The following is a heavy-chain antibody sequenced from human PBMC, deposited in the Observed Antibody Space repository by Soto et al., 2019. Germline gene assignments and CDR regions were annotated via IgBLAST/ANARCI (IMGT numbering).Heavy chain of an antibody. J-gene: IGHJ4*02. CDR3: ARWGLRSGWNEQVVDY. V-gene: IGHV3-33*01. CDR2: IWHDGSKK. D-gene: IGHD6-19*01. CDR1: GFTFSHYG. Sequence: QVHLVESGGGVVQAGRSLRLSCAASGFTFSHYGMHWVRQAPGKGLEWVALIWHDGSKKYYGDSVEGRFTISRDNSKSIVFLEMNSRRVEDTAVYFCARWGLRSGWNEQVVDYWGQGTLVSVSS.